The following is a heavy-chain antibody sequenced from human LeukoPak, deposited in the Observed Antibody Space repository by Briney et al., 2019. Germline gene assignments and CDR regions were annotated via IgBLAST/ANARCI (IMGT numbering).Heavy chain of an antibody. CDR3: ASALGGQGGH. V-gene: IGHV3-74*01. CDR1: GFTFSSYA. Sequence: GGSLRLSCAASGFTFSSYAMHWVRQAPGKGLEWVSRINSDGSSTSYADSVKGRFTISRDNAKNTLFLQMNSLRADDTAVYYCASALGGQGGHWGQGTLVTVSS. CDR2: INSDGSST. D-gene: IGHD1-26*01. J-gene: IGHJ4*02.